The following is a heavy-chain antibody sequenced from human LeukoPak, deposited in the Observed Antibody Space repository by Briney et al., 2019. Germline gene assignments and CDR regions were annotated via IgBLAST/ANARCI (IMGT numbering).Heavy chain of an antibody. Sequence: SETLSLTCTVSGGSISSYYWSWIRQPPGKGLEWIGYIYYSGSTNYNPSLKSRVIISVDTSKNQFSLKLSSVTAADTAVYYCARHGHLGIAVAGPTFDYWGQGTLVTVSS. CDR3: ARHGHLGIAVAGPTFDY. J-gene: IGHJ4*02. V-gene: IGHV4-59*08. D-gene: IGHD6-19*01. CDR1: GGSISSYY. CDR2: IYYSGST.